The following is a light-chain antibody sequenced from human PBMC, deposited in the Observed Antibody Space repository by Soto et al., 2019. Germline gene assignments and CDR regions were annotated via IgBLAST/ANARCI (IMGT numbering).Light chain of an antibody. J-gene: IGLJ2*01. CDR2: EVT. CDR3: SSYTDINTLI. CDR1: SSDVGGYNF. Sequence: QSALTQPPSASGSPGQSVTISCTGTSSDVGGYNFVSWYQQHPGKVPKLVIYEVTKRPSGVPDRFSGSKSDNTASLTVSGLQAEDEADYYCSSYTDINTLIFGGGTKLTVL. V-gene: IGLV2-8*01.